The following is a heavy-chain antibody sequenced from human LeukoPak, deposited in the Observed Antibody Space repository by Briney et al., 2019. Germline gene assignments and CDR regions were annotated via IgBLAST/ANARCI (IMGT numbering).Heavy chain of an antibody. CDR1: GFTFSSYA. CDR2: ISGSGGST. V-gene: IGHV3-23*01. Sequence: GGSLRLSCAASGFTFSSYAMSWVRQAPGKGLEWVSAISGSGGSTYYADSVKGRFTISRDNSKNTLYLQMNSLRAEDTAVYYCAMVSTPGGAFDIWGQGTMVTVSS. J-gene: IGHJ3*02. CDR3: AMVSTPGGAFDI.